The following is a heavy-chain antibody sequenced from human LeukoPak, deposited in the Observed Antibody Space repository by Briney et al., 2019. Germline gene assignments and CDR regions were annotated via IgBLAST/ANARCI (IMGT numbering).Heavy chain of an antibody. CDR2: INPNSGGT. D-gene: IGHD2-15*01. Sequence: ASVKVSCKTSGYSFTDYYMHWVRQAPGQGLEWMGWINPNSGGTNYAQKFQGRVTMTRDTSISTAYMELSRLRSDDTAVYYCARDLCSGGSCYGYYYMDVWGKGTTVTVSS. CDR3: ARDLCSGGSCYGYYYMDV. CDR1: GYSFTDYY. J-gene: IGHJ6*03. V-gene: IGHV1-2*02.